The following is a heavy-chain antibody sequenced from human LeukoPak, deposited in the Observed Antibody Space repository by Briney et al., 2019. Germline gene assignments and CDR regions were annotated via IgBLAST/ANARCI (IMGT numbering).Heavy chain of an antibody. CDR3: ARVGYDSSGYYLDY. D-gene: IGHD3-22*01. J-gene: IGHJ4*02. V-gene: IGHV4-39*07. CDR1: GGSISSYY. Sequence: PSETLSLTCTVSGGSISSYYWGWIRQPPGKGLEWIGSIYYSGSTYYNPSLKSRVTISVDTSKNQYSLKLSSVTAADTAVYYCARVGYDSSGYYLDYWGQGTLVTVSS. CDR2: IYYSGST.